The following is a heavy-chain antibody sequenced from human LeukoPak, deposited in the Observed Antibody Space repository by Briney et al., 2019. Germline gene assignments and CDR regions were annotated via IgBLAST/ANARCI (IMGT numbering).Heavy chain of an antibody. V-gene: IGHV4-59*01. Sequence: SETLSLTCTVSVGSISSYYWSWIRQPPGEGVEWIGYIYFSVSTNYNPSLKSRVTISVDPSKNPFSLKLSFVTAADPAVYYCARERGGPYDYIWGSYYNWFDPWGQGTLVTVSS. CDR1: VGSISSYY. D-gene: IGHD3-16*01. CDR3: ARERGGPYDYIWGSYYNWFDP. CDR2: IYFSVST. J-gene: IGHJ5*02.